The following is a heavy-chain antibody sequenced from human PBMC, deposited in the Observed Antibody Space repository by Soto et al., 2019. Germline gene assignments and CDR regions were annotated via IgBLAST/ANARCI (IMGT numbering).Heavy chain of an antibody. Sequence: SVKVSFKASGGTFSSYAISWVRQAPVQGLEWMGGIIPIFGTANYAQKFQGRVTITADESTSTAYMELSSLRSEDTAVYYCAATQRGYSYDFDYWGQGTLVTVSS. CDR3: AATQRGYSYDFDY. V-gene: IGHV1-69*13. J-gene: IGHJ4*02. CDR1: GGTFSSYA. D-gene: IGHD5-18*01. CDR2: IIPIFGTA.